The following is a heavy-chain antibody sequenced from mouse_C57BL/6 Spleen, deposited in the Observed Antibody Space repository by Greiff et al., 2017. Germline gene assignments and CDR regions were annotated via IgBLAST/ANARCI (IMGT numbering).Heavy chain of an antibody. CDR1: GFTFTAYY. J-gene: IGHJ2*01. Sequence: EVHLVESGGGLVQPGGSLSLSCAASGFTFTAYYMSWVRQPPGKALAWLGFIRNKANGSTTEYSASVKGQFTISRDKSQSTLYLQMNALIAEDSATYYCARSLNWVYYVDYWGQGTTLTVSS. V-gene: IGHV7-3*01. D-gene: IGHD4-1*02. CDR2: IRNKANGSTT. CDR3: ARSLNWVYYVDY.